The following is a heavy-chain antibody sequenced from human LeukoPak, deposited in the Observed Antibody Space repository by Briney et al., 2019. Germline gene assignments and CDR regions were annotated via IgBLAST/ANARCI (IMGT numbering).Heavy chain of an antibody. V-gene: IGHV5-51*01. D-gene: IGHD2-15*01. CDR3: ARRGYCRGDSCYAHDY. J-gene: IGHJ4*02. CDR1: GYTFTNYW. Sequence: PGESLKISCKGSGYTFTNYWIGWVRQMPGKGLEWMGIIYPGDSDTRYSPSFQGQVTISADESINTAYLQWRSLKASDTAMYYCARRGYCRGDSCYAHDYWGQGTLVTVFS. CDR2: IYPGDSDT.